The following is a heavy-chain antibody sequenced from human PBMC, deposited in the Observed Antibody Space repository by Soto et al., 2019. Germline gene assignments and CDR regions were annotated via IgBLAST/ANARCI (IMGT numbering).Heavy chain of an antibody. Sequence: PSETLSLTCAVYGGFLSESYWTWIRQPPGKGLEWIGEINHVGGTNYNPSLKSRVTMSVDTSQNQFSLRLISVTAEDPDMYFCVRIRYQFRSSLLWLDRWAQGTPGTVSS. CDR3: VRIRYQFRSSLLWLDR. D-gene: IGHD1-26*01. V-gene: IGHV4-34*01. CDR1: GGFLSESY. J-gene: IGHJ5*02. CDR2: INHVGGT.